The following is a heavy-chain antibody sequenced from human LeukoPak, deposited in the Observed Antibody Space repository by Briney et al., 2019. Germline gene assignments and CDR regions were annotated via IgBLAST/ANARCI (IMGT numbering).Heavy chain of an antibody. CDR3: ARGVSGSSSDFDS. J-gene: IGHJ4*02. V-gene: IGHV7-4-1*02. Sequence: ASVKVSCKASGYTFTRFTLNWVRQAPGQGLEWMGWINTNTGNPTYAQGFTGRFVFSLDTSVSTAYLQNSSLQAADTAVYYCARGVSGSSSDFDSWGQGTLVTVSS. CDR2: INTNTGNP. D-gene: IGHD6-6*01. CDR1: GYTFTRFT.